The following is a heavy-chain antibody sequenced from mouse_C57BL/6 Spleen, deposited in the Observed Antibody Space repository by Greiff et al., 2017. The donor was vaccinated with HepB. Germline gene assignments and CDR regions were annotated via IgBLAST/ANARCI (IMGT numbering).Heavy chain of an antibody. CDR3: ARAMGYDGYYVAMDY. D-gene: IGHD2-3*01. CDR1: GYTFTSYW. CDR2: IDPSDSYT. Sequence: QVQLQQPGAELVRPGTSVKLSCKASGYTFTSYWMHWVKQRPGQGLEWIGVIDPSDSYTNYNQKFKGKAKLTVDTSSSTAYMQLSILTSEDSAVYYCARAMGYDGYYVAMDYWGQGTSVTVSS. J-gene: IGHJ4*01. V-gene: IGHV1-59*01.